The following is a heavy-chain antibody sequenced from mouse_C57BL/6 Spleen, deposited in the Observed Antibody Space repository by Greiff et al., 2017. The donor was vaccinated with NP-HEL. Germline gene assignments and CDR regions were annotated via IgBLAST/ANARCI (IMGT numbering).Heavy chain of an antibody. Sequence: EVKVEESGPGLVKPSQSLSLTCSVTGYSITSGYYWNWIRQFPGNKLEWMGYISYDGSNNYNPSLKNRISITRDTSKNQFFLKLNSVTTEDTATYYCARDYYYGSSYQAMDYWGQGTSVTVSS. CDR2: ISYDGSN. D-gene: IGHD1-1*01. V-gene: IGHV3-6*01. CDR3: ARDYYYGSSYQAMDY. J-gene: IGHJ4*01. CDR1: GYSITSGYY.